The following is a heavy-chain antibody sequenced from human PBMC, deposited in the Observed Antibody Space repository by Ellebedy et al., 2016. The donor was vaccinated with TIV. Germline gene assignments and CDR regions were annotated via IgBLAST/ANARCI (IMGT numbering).Heavy chain of an antibody. D-gene: IGHD2-2*01. CDR1: GGIFRSYA. V-gene: IGHV1-69*06. CDR3: ARVGFYSSSWQYYFDY. Sequence: ASVKVSCKTSGGIFRSYAISWVRQAPGQGLEWMGGIIAIFGSTNYAQNFQGRVTITADKSTSTGYMELSSLRSEDTAVYYCARVGFYSSSWQYYFDYWGQGTLVTVSS. CDR2: IIAIFGST. J-gene: IGHJ4*02.